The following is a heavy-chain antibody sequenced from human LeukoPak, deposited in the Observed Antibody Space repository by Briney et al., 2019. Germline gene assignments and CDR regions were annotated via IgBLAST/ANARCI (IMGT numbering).Heavy chain of an antibody. CDR1: GESIGSYF. CDR2: ISASGST. J-gene: IGHJ4*02. Sequence: SETLSLTCSVSGESIGSYFWSWIRQPAGKGLEWIGRISASGSTYYSPSLKSRVSMSVDKSKDQFSLNLTSLSVADTAIYYCARDEVYGELYYWGQGTLVSVSS. CDR3: ARDEVYGELYY. D-gene: IGHD3-10*01. V-gene: IGHV4-4*07.